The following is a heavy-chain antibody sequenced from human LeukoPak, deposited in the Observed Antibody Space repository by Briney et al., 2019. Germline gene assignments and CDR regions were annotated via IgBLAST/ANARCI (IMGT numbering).Heavy chain of an antibody. CDR3: ARSVGGGAFDY. V-gene: IGHV4-39*01. CDR1: GGSISSSSYY. D-gene: IGHD3-16*01. CDR2: IYYSGST. Sequence: SETLSLTCTVSGGSISSSSYYWGWIRQPPGKGLEWIGSIYYSGSTYYSPSLKSRVTISVDTSKNQFSLKLSSVTAADTAVYYCARSVGGGAFDYWGQGTLVTVSS. J-gene: IGHJ4*02.